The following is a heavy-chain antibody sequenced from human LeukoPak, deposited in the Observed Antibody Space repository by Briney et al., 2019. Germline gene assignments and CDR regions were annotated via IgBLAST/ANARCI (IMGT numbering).Heavy chain of an antibody. V-gene: IGHV4-61*02. D-gene: IGHD3-3*01. CDR1: GGSISSGSYY. CDR3: ARARTYSSLLERFDY. J-gene: IGHJ4*02. Sequence: PSQTLSLTCTVSGGSISSGSYYWSWIRQPAGKGLEWIGRIYTSGSTNYNPSLKSRVTISVDTSKNQFSLKLSSVTAADTAVYYCARARTYSSLLERFDYWGQGTLVTVSS. CDR2: IYTSGST.